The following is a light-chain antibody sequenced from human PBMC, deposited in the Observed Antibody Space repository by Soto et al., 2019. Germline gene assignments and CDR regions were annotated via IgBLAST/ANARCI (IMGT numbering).Light chain of an antibody. CDR1: SSDVGGYNY. CDR2: EVS. CDR3: RSYTSSSTRV. J-gene: IGLJ3*02. Sequence: QSALTHPASVSVSPGQSITIACTGTSSDVGGYNYVSWYQQHPGKAPKLMIYEVSNRPSGVSNRFSGSKSGNTASLTISGLQAEDEADYYCRSYTSSSTRVFGGGTKLTVL. V-gene: IGLV2-14*01.